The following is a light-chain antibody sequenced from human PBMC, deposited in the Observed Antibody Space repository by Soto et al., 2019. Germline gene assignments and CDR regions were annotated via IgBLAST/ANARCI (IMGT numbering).Light chain of an antibody. V-gene: IGKV1-9*01. Sequence: IQLTQSPSSLSASVGDIVTITCRASQAISGFLVWYQQNPGQAPKLLIYGASTLQSGVPSRFSGSGSGTDFTLTISSLQPADIATYYCQQFKSYPYTFGQGTKLEIK. CDR2: GAS. J-gene: IGKJ2*01. CDR1: QAISGF. CDR3: QQFKSYPYT.